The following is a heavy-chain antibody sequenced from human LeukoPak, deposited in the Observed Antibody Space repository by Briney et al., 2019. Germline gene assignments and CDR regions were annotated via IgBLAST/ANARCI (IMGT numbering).Heavy chain of an antibody. CDR2: IKQDGSEK. CDR3: ATYPNSGYDLRRYYYGMDV. CDR1: GFTFSSYW. J-gene: IGHJ6*02. V-gene: IGHV3-7*01. D-gene: IGHD5-12*01. Sequence: GGSLRLSCAASGFTFSSYWMSWVRQAPGKGLEWVANIKQDGSEKYYVDSVKGRFTISRDNAKNSLYLQMNSLRAEDTAVYYCATYPNSGYDLRRYYYGMDVWGQGTTVTVSS.